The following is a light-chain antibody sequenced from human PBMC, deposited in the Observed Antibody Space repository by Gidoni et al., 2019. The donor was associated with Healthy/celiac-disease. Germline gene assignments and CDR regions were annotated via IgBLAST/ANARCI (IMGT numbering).Light chain of an antibody. V-gene: IGLV2-14*01. CDR2: EVS. CDR1: SSDVCGYNY. CDR3: SSYTSSSTPVV. J-gene: IGLJ2*01. Sequence: QSALTQPASVSGSPGQSITISCTGTSSDVCGYNYVSWYQQHPGKAPKLMIYEVSNRPSVVSNRISGLQAEDEADYYCSSYTSSSTPVVFGGGTKLTVL.